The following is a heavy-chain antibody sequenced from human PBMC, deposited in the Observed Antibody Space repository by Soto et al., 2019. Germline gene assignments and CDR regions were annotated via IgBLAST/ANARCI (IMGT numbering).Heavy chain of an antibody. Sequence: GLDLEWLALIYWDDDKRYSPSLKSRLTITKDTSKNQVVLTMTNMDPVDTATYYCAHRDYGDYYFDYWGQGTLVTVSS. CDR3: AHRDYGDYYFDY. J-gene: IGHJ4*02. CDR2: IYWDDDK. D-gene: IGHD4-17*01. V-gene: IGHV2-5*02.